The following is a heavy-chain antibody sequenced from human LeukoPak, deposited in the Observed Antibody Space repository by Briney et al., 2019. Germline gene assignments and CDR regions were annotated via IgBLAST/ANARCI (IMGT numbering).Heavy chain of an antibody. CDR1: GGSFSGYY. CDR2: INHSGST. V-gene: IGHV4-34*01. CDR3: ARGRAY. J-gene: IGHJ4*02. Sequence: PSETLSLTCAVYGGSFSGYYWSWNRQPPGKGLEWIGEINHSGSTNYNPSLKGRVTISVDTSKNQFSLKLSSVTAADTAVYYCARGRAYWGQGTLVTASS.